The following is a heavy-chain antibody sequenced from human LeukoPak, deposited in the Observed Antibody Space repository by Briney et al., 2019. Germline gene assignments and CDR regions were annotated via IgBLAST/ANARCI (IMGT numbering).Heavy chain of an antibody. V-gene: IGHV1-3*01. D-gene: IGHD3-3*01. CDR3: ARGYLTIFGVVIAYFDY. J-gene: IGHJ4*02. Sequence: KFQGRVTITRDTSASTAYMELSSLRSEDMAVYYCARGYLTIFGVVIAYFDYWGQGTLVTVSS.